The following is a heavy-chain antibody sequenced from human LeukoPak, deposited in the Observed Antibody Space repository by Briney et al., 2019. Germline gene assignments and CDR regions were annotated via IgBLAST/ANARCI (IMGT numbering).Heavy chain of an antibody. CDR3: ARDKDYGSGSDYNEYVFDF. CDR2: ISGSGGST. J-gene: IGHJ3*01. D-gene: IGHD3-10*01. Sequence: GGSLRLSCAASGFTFSNYGMSWVRQAPGKGLEWVSGISGSGGSTYYADSVKGRFTVSRDNAKNSLYLQMNSLRAEDTAVYYCARDKDYGSGSDYNEYVFDFWGQGTMVTVSS. V-gene: IGHV3-23*01. CDR1: GFTFSNYG.